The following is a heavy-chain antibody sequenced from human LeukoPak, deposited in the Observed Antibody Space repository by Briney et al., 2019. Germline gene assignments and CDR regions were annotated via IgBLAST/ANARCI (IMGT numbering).Heavy chain of an antibody. CDR1: EFTYSAYA. CDR2: ISGDGRST. D-gene: IGHD4-23*01. V-gene: IGHV3-23*01. CDR3: ARRYGGWGAFDI. J-gene: IGHJ3*02. Sequence: GGSLRLSCAASEFTYSAYAVSWVRQAPGKGLEWVSTISGDGRSTFYADSVKGRFTISRDDSKTTLFLQMNSLRAEDTAIYYCARRYGGWGAFDIWGQGTVVTVSS.